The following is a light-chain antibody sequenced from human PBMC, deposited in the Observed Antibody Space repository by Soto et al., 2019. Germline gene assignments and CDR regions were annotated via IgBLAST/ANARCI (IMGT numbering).Light chain of an antibody. CDR1: SSDVGGYNY. J-gene: IGLJ1*01. CDR2: EVS. Sequence: LTQPASVSGSPGQSITISCTGTSSDVGGYNYVSWYQQHPGKAPKLMIYEVSNRPSGVSNRFSGSKSGNTASLTISGLQAEDEADYYCASYTSSSSYVFGTGTKV. CDR3: ASYTSSSSYV. V-gene: IGLV2-14*01.